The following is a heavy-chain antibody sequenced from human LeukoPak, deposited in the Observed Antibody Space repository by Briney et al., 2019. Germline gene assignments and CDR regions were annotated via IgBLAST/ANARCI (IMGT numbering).Heavy chain of an antibody. CDR2: INPNTGGT. D-gene: IGHD2-2*01. V-gene: IGHV1-2*02. Sequence: GASVKVSCKASGYPFRDYQMHWVRQAPGQGLEGMGWINPNTGGTNYAQKFQGRVSMTRDTSMNTAYMDLSTLRSDDTAVYYCARVGCSSTSCYAGNWFDPWGQGTLVTVSS. CDR1: GYPFRDYQ. CDR3: ARVGCSSTSCYAGNWFDP. J-gene: IGHJ5*02.